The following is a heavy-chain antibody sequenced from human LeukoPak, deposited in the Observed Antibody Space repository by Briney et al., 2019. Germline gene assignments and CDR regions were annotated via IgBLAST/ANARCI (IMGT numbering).Heavy chain of an antibody. CDR3: ARHSFYYYYYIDV. V-gene: IGHV4-39*01. CDR2: VYYSGST. Sequence: SETLSLTCTVSGGSISSSAYYWGWIRQSPGKGLEWIGDVYYSGSTFYNPSLMSRVTISADTSMNQFSLKLSSVTAADTAVYHCARHSFYYYYYIDVWGKGTTVIVSS. CDR1: GGSISSSAYY. J-gene: IGHJ6*03.